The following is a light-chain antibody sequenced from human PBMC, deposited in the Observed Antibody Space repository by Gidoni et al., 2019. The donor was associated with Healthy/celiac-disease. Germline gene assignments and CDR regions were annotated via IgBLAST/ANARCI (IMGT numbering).Light chain of an antibody. V-gene: IGKV1-9*01. J-gene: IGKJ3*01. CDR2: AAS. CDR1: QGISSY. CDR3: QQPGT. Sequence: DIQLTQSPSFLSASVGDRVTITCRASQGISSYLAWYQQKPGKAPKLLIYAASTLQSGVPSRFSGSGSGTEFTLTSSSLQPEDFATYYCQQPGTFGPGTKVDIK.